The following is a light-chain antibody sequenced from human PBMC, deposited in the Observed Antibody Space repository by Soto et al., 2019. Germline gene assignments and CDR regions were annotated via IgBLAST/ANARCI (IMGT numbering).Light chain of an antibody. J-gene: IGLJ1*01. Sequence: QSALTQPASVSGSPGQSITISCTGTSSDVGGYNYVSWYQQHPGKAPKLIIYEVSNRPSGVSNRFSGSKSGHTASLTISGLQAEDEADYYCNSYTSSSTGVFGTGTKLTVL. CDR3: NSYTSSSTGV. CDR1: SSDVGGYNY. CDR2: EVS. V-gene: IGLV2-14*01.